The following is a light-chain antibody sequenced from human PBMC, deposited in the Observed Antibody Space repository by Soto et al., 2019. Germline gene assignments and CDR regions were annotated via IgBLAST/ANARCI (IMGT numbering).Light chain of an antibody. CDR1: QSVSNN. Sequence: EIVLTQSPGTLSLSPGERATLSCRASQSVSNNYLAWYQQKPGQAPRLLIYGASTRATGVPARLSGGGSGTEFSLIISSMQSEDFAVYYCQQYNNWPTFGQGTKVDIK. V-gene: IGKV3-15*01. CDR3: QQYNNWPT. J-gene: IGKJ1*01. CDR2: GAS.